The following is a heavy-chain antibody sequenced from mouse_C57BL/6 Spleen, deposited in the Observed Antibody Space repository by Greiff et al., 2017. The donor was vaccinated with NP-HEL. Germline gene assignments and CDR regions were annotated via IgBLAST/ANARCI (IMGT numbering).Heavy chain of an antibody. CDR3: ARHYGYDGWYFDY. CDR2: IYPGDGDT. CDR1: GYAFSSSW. D-gene: IGHD2-2*01. Sequence: VKLQQSGPELVKPGASVKISCKASGYAFSSSWMNWVKQRPGKGLEWIGRIYPGDGDTNYNGKFKGKATLTADKSSSTAYMQLSSLTSEDSAVYFCARHYGYDGWYFDYWGQGTTLTVSS. V-gene: IGHV1-82*01. J-gene: IGHJ2*01.